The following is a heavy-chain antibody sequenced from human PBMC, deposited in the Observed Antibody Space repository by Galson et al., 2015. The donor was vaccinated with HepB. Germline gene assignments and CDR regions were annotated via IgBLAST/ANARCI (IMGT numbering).Heavy chain of an antibody. J-gene: IGHJ5*02. CDR1: GYTFTSYA. CDR3: ARDRARYYYGSGSSGGWFDP. V-gene: IGHV1-3*01. Sequence: SVKVSCKASGYTFTSYAMHWVRQAPGQRLEWMGWINAGNGNTKYSQKFQGRVTITRDTSASTAYMELSSLRSEDTAVYYCARDRARYYYGSGSSGGWFDPWGQGTLVTVSS. D-gene: IGHD3-10*01. CDR2: INAGNGNT.